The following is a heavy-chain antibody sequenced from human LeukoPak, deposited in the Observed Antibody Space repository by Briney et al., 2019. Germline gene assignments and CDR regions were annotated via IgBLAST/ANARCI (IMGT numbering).Heavy chain of an antibody. J-gene: IGHJ6*02. CDR2: ITGTGATT. V-gene: IGHV3-23*01. CDR1: GFTFSSYA. Sequence: GGSLRLSCTASGFTFSSYAMSWVRQAPGKGLEWVSAITGTGATTYYADSVKGRFTISRDNSKNTLYLQMNSLRADGTAVYYCAKDLSYGMDAWGQGTTVTVSS. CDR3: AKDLSYGMDA.